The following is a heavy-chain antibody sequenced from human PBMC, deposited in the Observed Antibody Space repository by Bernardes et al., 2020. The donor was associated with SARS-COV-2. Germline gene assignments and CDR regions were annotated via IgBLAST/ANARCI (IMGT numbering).Heavy chain of an antibody. CDR3: AKVSWYTGSPRFDS. Sequence: ASVKVSCKASGYTFTSFAIHWVRQAPGQGLEWMGWINAGNGKTQYSEKFQGRVTITRDTSANIAYMDLTGLRSEDTAVYYCAKVSWYTGSPRFDSWGQGTLVTVSS. J-gene: IGHJ4*02. CDR2: INAGNGKT. D-gene: IGHD1-26*01. V-gene: IGHV1-3*01. CDR1: GYTFTSFA.